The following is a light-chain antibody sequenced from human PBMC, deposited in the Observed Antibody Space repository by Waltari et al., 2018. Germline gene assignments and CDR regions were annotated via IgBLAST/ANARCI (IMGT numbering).Light chain of an antibody. Sequence: ETVVTQSPATLSVSPGERATLSCTTSQSIGSSLAWYQQKPGQAPRLLIYRASTRATGSQARFSGSGSETEFTLTISSLQSEDFAVYYCQQYNNWPPGTFGQGTKVEI. CDR3: QQYNNWPPGT. CDR2: RAS. V-gene: IGKV3-15*01. CDR1: QSIGSS. J-gene: IGKJ1*01.